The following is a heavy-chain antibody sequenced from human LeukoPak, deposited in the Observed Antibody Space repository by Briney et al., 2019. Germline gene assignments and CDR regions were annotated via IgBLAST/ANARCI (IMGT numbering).Heavy chain of an antibody. CDR2: IYPDDSDI. CDR1: GYRFTNYW. V-gene: IGHV5-51*01. CDR3: ARPLYCSSINCFVFDY. D-gene: IGHD2-2*01. J-gene: IGHJ4*02. Sequence: GESLKISCKGSGYRFTNYWIGWVRQMPGKGLECMGIIYPDDSDIRYSPSFQGQVTISADKSVSTAYLLWSSLKASDTAMYYCARPLYCSSINCFVFDYWGQGTLVTVSS.